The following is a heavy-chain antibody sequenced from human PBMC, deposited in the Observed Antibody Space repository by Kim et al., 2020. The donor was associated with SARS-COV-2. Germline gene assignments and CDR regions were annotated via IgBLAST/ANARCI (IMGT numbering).Heavy chain of an antibody. J-gene: IGHJ4*02. V-gene: IGHV3-33*01. CDR3: ARGYCGTATCYTGGTYFDF. D-gene: IGHD2-2*02. Sequence: GGSLRLSCAASGFTFSTYGMHWVCQAPGKGLEWVATIWYDGSNEYYPDSVKGRFTVSRDNSKNTLYLQMNSLRAEETAVYYCARGYCGTATCYTGGTYFDFWGRGTLVTVSS. CDR2: IWYDGSNE. CDR1: GFTFSTYG.